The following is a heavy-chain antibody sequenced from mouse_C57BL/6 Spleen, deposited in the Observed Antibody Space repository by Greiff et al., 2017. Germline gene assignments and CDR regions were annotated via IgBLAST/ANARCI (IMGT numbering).Heavy chain of an antibody. CDR2: INPNNGGT. V-gene: IGHV1-22*01. CDR1: GYTFTDYN. J-gene: IGHJ1*03. D-gene: IGHD1-1*01. Sequence: EVMLVESGPELVKPGASVKMSCKASGYTFTDYNMHWVKQSHGKSLEWIGYINPNNGGTSYNQKFKGKATLTVNKSSSTAYMELRSLTSEDSAVYYGARRDYYGSSYWYFDVWGTGTTVTVSS. CDR3: ARRDYYGSSYWYFDV.